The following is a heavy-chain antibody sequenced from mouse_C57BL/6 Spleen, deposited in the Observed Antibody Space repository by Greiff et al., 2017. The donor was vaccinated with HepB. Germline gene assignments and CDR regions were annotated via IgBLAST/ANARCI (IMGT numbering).Heavy chain of an antibody. J-gene: IGHJ2*01. CDR2: IYPGDGDT. V-gene: IGHV1-82*01. CDR3: ARDGSSYGYFDY. D-gene: IGHD1-1*01. Sequence: VQLQQSGPELVKPGASVKISCKASGYAFSSSWMNWVKQRPGKGLEWIGRIYPGDGDTNYNGKFKGKATLTADKSSSTAYMQLSSLTSEDSAVYCWARDGSSYGYFDYWGQGTTLTVSS. CDR1: GYAFSSSW.